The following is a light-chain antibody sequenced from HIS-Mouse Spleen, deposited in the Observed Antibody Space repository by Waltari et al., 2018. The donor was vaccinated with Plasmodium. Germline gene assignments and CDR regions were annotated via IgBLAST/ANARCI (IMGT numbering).Light chain of an antibody. CDR3: QQSYSTWT. CDR1: QSISSN. J-gene: IGKJ1*01. V-gene: IGKV1-39*01. CDR2: AAS. Sequence: DIQMTQSPSSLSASVGDRVTITCRASQSISSNLNWYQQKPGKAPKLLIYAASSLQSGVPSRCRGSGSGTDFTLSISSRQPEDFATYYGQQSYSTWTFGQGTKVEIK.